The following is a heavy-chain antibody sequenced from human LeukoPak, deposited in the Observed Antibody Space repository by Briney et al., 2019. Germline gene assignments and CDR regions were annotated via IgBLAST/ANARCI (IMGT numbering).Heavy chain of an antibody. V-gene: IGHV3-48*03. CDR2: ISSSGSTI. CDR3: AGGYGSYSPEY. Sequence: GGSLRLSCAASRFTFSSFEMSWVRQAPGKGLEWVSYISSSGSTISYADSVKGRFTISRDNAKNSLYLQMNSLRAEDTAVYYCAGGYGSYSPEYWGQGTLVTVSS. J-gene: IGHJ4*02. CDR1: RFTFSSFE. D-gene: IGHD1-26*01.